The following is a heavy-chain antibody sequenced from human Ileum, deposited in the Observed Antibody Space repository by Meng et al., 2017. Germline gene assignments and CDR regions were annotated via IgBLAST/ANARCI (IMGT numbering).Heavy chain of an antibody. V-gene: IGHV6-1*01. CDR2: TYSRSEWFH. Sequence: HLQQSSPMLLEPSQPLAHNCVISADSVSSNSAAWTWFRQSPSRVREWLGRTYSRSEWFHDYALSVQGRLTINSDTSKNQFSLQLNSVTPEDAAIYYCASGWALNSWGQGILVTVSS. CDR1: ADSVSSNSAA. D-gene: IGHD5-24*01. J-gene: IGHJ5*01. CDR3: ASGWALNS.